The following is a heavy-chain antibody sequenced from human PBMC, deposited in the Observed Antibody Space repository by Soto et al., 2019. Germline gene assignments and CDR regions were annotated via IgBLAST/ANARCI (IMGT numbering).Heavy chain of an antibody. J-gene: IGHJ4*02. D-gene: IGHD3-16*02. V-gene: IGHV3-30*18. Sequence: QVQLVESGGGVVQPGRSLRLSCAASGFTFSSYAMHWVRQAPGKGLEWVAIMSYDGNNQYYADSVKGRFTISRDNFKNTLHRQMNSLRAEDTAVYYCAKALGELSPESFDYWGQGILVTVSS. CDR2: MSYDGNNQ. CDR3: AKALGELSPESFDY. CDR1: GFTFSSYA.